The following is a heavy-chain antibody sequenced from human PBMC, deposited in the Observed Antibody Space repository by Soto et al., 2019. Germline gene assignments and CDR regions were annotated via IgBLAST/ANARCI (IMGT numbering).Heavy chain of an antibody. V-gene: IGHV3-64D*06. Sequence: GGSLRLSCSASGFTFSSYAMHWVRQAPGKGLEYVSAISSNGGSAYYADSVKGRFTISRDNSKNTLYLQMSSLRAEDTAVYYCVKWFPQYSGSYSWGQGTLVTVSS. CDR2: ISSNGGSA. CDR3: VKWFPQYSGSYS. J-gene: IGHJ4*02. CDR1: GFTFSSYA. D-gene: IGHD1-26*01.